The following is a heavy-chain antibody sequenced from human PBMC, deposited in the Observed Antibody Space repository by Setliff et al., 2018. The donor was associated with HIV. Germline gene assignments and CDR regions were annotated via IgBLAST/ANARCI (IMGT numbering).Heavy chain of an antibody. CDR1: GGSVSSGGYY. Sequence: PSETLSLTCTVSGGSVSSGGYYWSWIRQHPGRGLEWIGHMYHSGSTHYNPSLKSRVTISVDTSKNQFSLKLSSVTAADTAVYYCARGTGSYGSDYWGQGTLVTVSS. V-gene: IGHV4-61*08. D-gene: IGHD5-18*01. CDR3: ARGTGSYGSDY. CDR2: MYHSGST. J-gene: IGHJ4*02.